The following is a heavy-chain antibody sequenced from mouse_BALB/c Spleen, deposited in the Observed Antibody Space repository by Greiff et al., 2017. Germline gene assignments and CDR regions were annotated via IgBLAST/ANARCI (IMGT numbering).Heavy chain of an antibody. CDR1: GFSLTSYG. CDR2: IWAGGST. J-gene: IGHJ1*01. CDR3: ARDKYWYFDV. Sequence: VKLMESGPGLVAPSQSLSITCTVSGFSLTSYGVHWVRQPPGKGLEWLGVIWAGGSTNYNSALMSRLSISKDNSKSQVFLKMNSLQTDDTAMYYCARDKYWYFDVWGAGTTVTVSS. V-gene: IGHV2-9*02.